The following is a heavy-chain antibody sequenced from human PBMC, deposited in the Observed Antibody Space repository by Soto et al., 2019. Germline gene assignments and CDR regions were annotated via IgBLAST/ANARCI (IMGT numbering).Heavy chain of an antibody. D-gene: IGHD6-6*01. CDR2: ISGSGGST. J-gene: IGHJ4*02. CDR3: AKDPSWGIAAREIDY. V-gene: IGHV3-23*01. Sequence: EVQLLESGGGLVQPGGSLRLSCAASGFTFSSYAMSWVRQAPGKGLEWVSAISGSGGSTYYADSVKGRFTISRDNSKNTLYLQMNSLRAEDTTVYYCAKDPSWGIAAREIDYWGQGTLVTVSS. CDR1: GFTFSSYA.